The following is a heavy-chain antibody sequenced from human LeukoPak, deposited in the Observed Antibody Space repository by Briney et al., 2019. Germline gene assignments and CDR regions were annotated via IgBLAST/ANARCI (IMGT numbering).Heavy chain of an antibody. J-gene: IGHJ4*02. CDR3: AREVRSYGWGYFDY. D-gene: IGHD5-18*01. Sequence: SLKVSCKVSGYTFTNYGISWVPQAPGQGLEWMGGIIPMLGITNSARKLQGRVTITADKSTSTVYMELSSLGFEDTAFYYCAREVRSYGWGYFDYWGRGTLVTVSS. V-gene: IGHV1-69*10. CDR2: IIPMLGIT. CDR1: GYTFTNYG.